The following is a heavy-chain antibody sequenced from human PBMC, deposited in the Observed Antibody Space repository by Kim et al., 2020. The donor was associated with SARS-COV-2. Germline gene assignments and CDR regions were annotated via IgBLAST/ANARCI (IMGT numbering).Heavy chain of an antibody. D-gene: IGHD6-13*01. CDR3: AKVKRSRYYYYYMDV. V-gene: IGHV3-9*01. J-gene: IGHJ6*03. Sequence: DSVKGRFTISRDNAKNSLYLQMNSLRAEDTALYYCAKVKRSRYYYYYMDVWGKGTTVTVSS.